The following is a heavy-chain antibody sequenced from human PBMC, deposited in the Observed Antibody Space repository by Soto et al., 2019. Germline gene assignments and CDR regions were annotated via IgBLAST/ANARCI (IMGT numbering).Heavy chain of an antibody. CDR3: AKTFEYCSGGSCPYGY. CDR2: ISGSGGST. D-gene: IGHD2-15*01. CDR1: GFTFSSYA. J-gene: IGHJ4*02. Sequence: EVQLLESGGGLVQPGGSLRLSCAASGFTFSSYAMSWVRQAPGKGLEWVSAISGSGGSTYYADSVKGRFTISRDNSKNSLYLQMNSLRAEDTAVYYCAKTFEYCSGGSCPYGYCGQGTLVTVSS. V-gene: IGHV3-23*01.